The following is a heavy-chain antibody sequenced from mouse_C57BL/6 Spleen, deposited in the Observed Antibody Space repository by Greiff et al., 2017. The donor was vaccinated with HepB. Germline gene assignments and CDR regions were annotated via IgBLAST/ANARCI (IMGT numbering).Heavy chain of an antibody. CDR3: ARGGIYYYGSSPHYYAMDY. Sequence: QVQLQQSGAELVRPGASVKLSCKASGYTFTDYYINWVKQRPGQGLEWIARIYPGSGNTYYNEKFKGKATLTAEKSSSTAYMQLSSLTSEDSAVYFCARGGIYYYGSSPHYYAMDYWGQGTSVTVSS. D-gene: IGHD1-1*01. J-gene: IGHJ4*01. CDR1: GYTFTDYY. CDR2: IYPGSGNT. V-gene: IGHV1-76*01.